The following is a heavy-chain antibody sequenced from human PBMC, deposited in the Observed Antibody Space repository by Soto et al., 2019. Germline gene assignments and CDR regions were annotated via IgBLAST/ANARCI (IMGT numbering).Heavy chain of an antibody. D-gene: IGHD6-6*01. J-gene: IGHJ3*02. CDR1: GFTFSSYA. CDR3: AREGSSSSWVGAFDI. CDR2: ISYDGSNK. Sequence: PGESLKISCAASGFTFSSYAMHWVRQAPGKGLEWVAVISYDGSNKYYADSVKGRFTISRDNSKNTLYLQMNSLRAEDTAVYYCAREGSSSSWVGAFDIWGQGTMVTVSS. V-gene: IGHV3-30-3*01.